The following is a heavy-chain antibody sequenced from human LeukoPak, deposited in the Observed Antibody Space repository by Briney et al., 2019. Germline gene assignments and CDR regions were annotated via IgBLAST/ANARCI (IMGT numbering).Heavy chain of an antibody. CDR2: ISSSGTTI. V-gene: IGHV3-48*04. J-gene: IGHJ4*02. CDR3: ARESSAPW. CDR1: GFTFSNYN. Sequence: PGGSLRLSCAASGFTFSNYNMNWVRKAPGKGLEWVSYISSSGTTISYADSVKGRFTISRDNAKNSLYLQMNSLRAEDTAVYYCARESSAPWWGQGTLVTVSS. D-gene: IGHD3-22*01.